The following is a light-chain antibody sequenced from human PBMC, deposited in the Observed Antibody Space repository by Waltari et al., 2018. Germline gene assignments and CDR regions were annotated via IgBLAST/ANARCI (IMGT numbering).Light chain of an antibody. CDR3: ATWDDSLSGVV. V-gene: IGLV1-36*01. CDR2: YDD. CDR1: SSNIGSNA. Sequence: QSVLTQPPSVSEAPRQRVTIPCSGSSSNIGSNAVNWYQQLPGKAPKLLIYYDDLLPSGVSVRFSGSKSGTSASLAISGLQSEDEAHYYCATWDDSLSGVVFGGGTKLTVL. J-gene: IGLJ3*02.